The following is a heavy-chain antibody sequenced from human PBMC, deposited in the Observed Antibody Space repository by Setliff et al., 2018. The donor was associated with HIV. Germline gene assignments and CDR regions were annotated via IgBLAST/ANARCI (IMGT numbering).Heavy chain of an antibody. CDR3: AKKARRGYSYDDAFDI. CDR1: GFTFDDYA. CDR2: ISWNSGSI. J-gene: IGHJ3*02. V-gene: IGHV3-9*01. Sequence: GGSLRLSCAASGFTFDDYAMYWVRQAPGMGLEWVSGISWNSGSIVYADSVKGRFTISRDNAKNSLYLQMNSLRAEDTALYYCAKKARRGYSYDDAFDIWGQGTLVTVSS. D-gene: IGHD5-18*01.